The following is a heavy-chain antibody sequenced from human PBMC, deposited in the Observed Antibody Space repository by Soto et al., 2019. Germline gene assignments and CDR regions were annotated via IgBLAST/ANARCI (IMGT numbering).Heavy chain of an antibody. J-gene: IGHJ6*02. CDR2: ISAYNGNT. CDR3: ARGKDYYDSSGYYHYYYGMDV. V-gene: IGHV1-18*01. Sequence: ASVKVSCKASGYTFTSYGISWVRQAPGQGLEWMGWISAYNGNTNYAQKLQGRVTMTTDTSTSTAYMELRSLRSDDTAVYYCARGKDYYDSSGYYHYYYGMDVWGQGTTVTVSS. CDR1: GYTFTSYG. D-gene: IGHD3-22*01.